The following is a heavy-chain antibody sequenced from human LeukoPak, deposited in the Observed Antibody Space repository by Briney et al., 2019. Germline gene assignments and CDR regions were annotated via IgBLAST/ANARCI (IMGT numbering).Heavy chain of an antibody. CDR3: ARGLILERSPNAFDI. Sequence: ASVKVSCKASGYTFTRYYMHWVRQAPGQGLEWMGWINPNSGGTNYAQKLQGRVTMTTDTSTSTAYMELRSLRSDDTAVYYCARGLILERSPNAFDIWGQGTMVTVSS. CDR2: INPNSGGT. V-gene: IGHV1-2*02. CDR1: GYTFTRYY. D-gene: IGHD1-1*01. J-gene: IGHJ3*02.